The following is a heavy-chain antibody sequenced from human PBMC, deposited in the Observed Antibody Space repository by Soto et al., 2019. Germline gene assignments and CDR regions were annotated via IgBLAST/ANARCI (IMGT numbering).Heavy chain of an antibody. V-gene: IGHV4-61*01. CDR2: IYYSGST. D-gene: IGHD6-19*01. Sequence: SETLSLTCTVSGGSVSSGSYYWSWVRQPPGKGLEWIGYIYYSGSTNYNPSLKSRVTISVDTSKNQFSLKLSSVTAADTAVYYCARALSSGWYYFDYWGQGTLVTVSS. J-gene: IGHJ4*02. CDR3: ARALSSGWYYFDY. CDR1: GGSVSSGSYY.